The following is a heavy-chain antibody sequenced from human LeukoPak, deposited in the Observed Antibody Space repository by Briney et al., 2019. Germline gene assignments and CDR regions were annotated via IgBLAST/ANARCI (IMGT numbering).Heavy chain of an antibody. CDR2: IYTSGST. CDR3: ARSAESSSWFDY. D-gene: IGHD6-13*01. J-gene: IGHJ4*02. Sequence: SETLSLTCTVSGGSISSYYWSWIRQPAGKGLEWIGRIYTSGSTNYNPSLKSRVTISVDTSKNQFSLKLSSVTAADTAVYYCARSAESSSWFDYWGQGTLVTVSS. CDR1: GGSISSYY. V-gene: IGHV4-4*07.